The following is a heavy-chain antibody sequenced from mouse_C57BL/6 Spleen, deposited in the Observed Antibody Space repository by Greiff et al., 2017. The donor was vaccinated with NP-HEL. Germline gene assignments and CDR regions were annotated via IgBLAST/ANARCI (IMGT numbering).Heavy chain of an antibody. CDR2: INPNNGGT. CDR1: GYTFTDYN. CDR3: ARSGPFAY. J-gene: IGHJ3*01. V-gene: IGHV1-18*01. D-gene: IGHD3-1*01. Sequence: EVQLQQSGPELVKPGASVKIPCKASGYTFTDYNMDWVKQSHGKSLEWIGDINPNNGGTIYNQKFKGKATLTVDKSSSTAYMELRSLTSEDTAVYYGARSGPFAYWGQGTLVTVSA.